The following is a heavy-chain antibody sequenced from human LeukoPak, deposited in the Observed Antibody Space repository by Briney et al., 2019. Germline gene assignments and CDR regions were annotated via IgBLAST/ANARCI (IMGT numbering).Heavy chain of an antibody. V-gene: IGHV3-7*01. CDR1: GFTFSKYY. D-gene: IGHD5-24*01. CDR2: IKSDGSEK. J-gene: IGHJ4*02. Sequence: GGSLRLSCAASGFTFSKYYMAWVRQAPGKGLEWVANIKSDGSEKYYADSVKGRFTISRDNAKNSLYLQMNSLTAEDTAVYYCASGSGWRQLYWGQGTLVTVSP. CDR3: ASGSGWRQLY.